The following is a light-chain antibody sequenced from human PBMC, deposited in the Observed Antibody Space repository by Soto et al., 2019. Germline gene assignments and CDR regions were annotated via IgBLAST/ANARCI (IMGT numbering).Light chain of an antibody. CDR1: QSISGY. CDR2: AAS. V-gene: IGKV1-39*01. J-gene: IGKJ5*01. Sequence: DIKLTKSPSSLSASICDRVTIICRASQSISGYLNCYQQKLGKAPMLLIYAASSLQSGVPSSFCGSESGTDYTLPITSLQPEDFATNYCQQGYSSPLSLGRGAPLEI. CDR3: QQGYSSPLS.